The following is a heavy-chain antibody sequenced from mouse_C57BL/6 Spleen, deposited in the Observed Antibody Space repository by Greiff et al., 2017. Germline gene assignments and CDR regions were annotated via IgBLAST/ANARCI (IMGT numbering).Heavy chain of an antibody. CDR1: GYTFTDYN. CDR2: INPNNGGT. CDR3: ARSVRRNAMDY. Sequence: EVKLVESGPELVKPGASVKIPCKASGYTFTDYNMDWVKQSHGKSLEWIGDINPNNGGTIYNQKFKGKATLTVDKSSSTAYMELRSLTSEDTAVYYCARSVRRNAMDYWGQGTSVTVSS. D-gene: IGHD1-1*01. J-gene: IGHJ4*01. V-gene: IGHV1-18*01.